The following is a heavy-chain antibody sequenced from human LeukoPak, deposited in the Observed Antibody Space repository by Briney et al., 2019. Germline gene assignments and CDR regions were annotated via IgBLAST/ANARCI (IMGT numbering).Heavy chain of an antibody. CDR3: ARGVTIFGVVKGNWFDP. Sequence: PSETLSLTCAVYGGSLSNYYWSWIRQPPGKGLEWIGYIYYSGSTNYNPSLKSRVTISVDTSKNQFSLKLSSVTAADTAVYYCARGVTIFGVVKGNWFDPWGQGTLVTVSS. V-gene: IGHV4-59*01. CDR1: GGSLSNYY. J-gene: IGHJ5*02. CDR2: IYYSGST. D-gene: IGHD3-3*01.